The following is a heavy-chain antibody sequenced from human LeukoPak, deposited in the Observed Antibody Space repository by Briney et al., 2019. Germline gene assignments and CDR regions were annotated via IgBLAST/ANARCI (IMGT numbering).Heavy chain of an antibody. CDR1: GYSFTGYY. Sequence: GSSVKVSCKASGYSFTGYYMHWVRQAPGQGLEWMGGIIPIFGTANYAQKFQGRVTITADESTSTAYMELSSLRSEDTAVYYCARRNYTSVWFDPWGQGTLVTVSS. J-gene: IGHJ5*02. V-gene: IGHV1-69*01. CDR3: ARRNYTSVWFDP. D-gene: IGHD1-7*01. CDR2: IIPIFGTA.